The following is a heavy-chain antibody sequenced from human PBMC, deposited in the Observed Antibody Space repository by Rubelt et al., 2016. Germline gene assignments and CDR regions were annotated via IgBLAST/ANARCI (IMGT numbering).Heavy chain of an antibody. CDR2: IKPSAGST. CDR3: AREVGATDL. CDR1: GYTFTSYY. V-gene: IGHV1-46*01. D-gene: IGHD1-26*01. Sequence: QVQLVQSGAEVKKPGASVKVSCKASGYTFTSYYMHWVRQAPGQGLEWVGVIKPSAGSTTYAQTFQGRLTMSRDTSTSTVYMELSSLGSDDTALYYCAREVGATDLWGQGTLVTVSS. J-gene: IGHJ4*02.